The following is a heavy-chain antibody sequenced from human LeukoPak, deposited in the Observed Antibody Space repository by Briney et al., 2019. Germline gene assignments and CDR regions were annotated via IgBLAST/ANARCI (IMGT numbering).Heavy chain of an antibody. CDR1: VYIFPSYV. V-gene: IGHV1-8*01. J-gene: IGHJ5*02. D-gene: IGHD4-11*01. Sequence: GASVKVSCKSSVYIFPSYVINWVRQAAGQGLEGMGWMNPNSWNTGYAQKFQGRVTMPRNTSIRTDYMELRSLRSDDTAVYYCARVFLMTTVTSLRFDPWGQGTLVTVSS. CDR2: MNPNSWNT. CDR3: ARVFLMTTVTSLRFDP.